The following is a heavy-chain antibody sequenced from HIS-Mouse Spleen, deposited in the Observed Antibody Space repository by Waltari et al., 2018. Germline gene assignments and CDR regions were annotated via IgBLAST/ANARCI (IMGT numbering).Heavy chain of an antibody. Sequence: QVQLVQSGAEVKKPGSSVKVSCKASGGTFSGDALSCVRQAPGQGLEWMGGIIPIFGTANYAQKFQGRVTITADESTSTAYMELSSLRSEDTAVYYCAREYYDFWSGYLDYWGQGTLVTVSS. CDR3: AREYYDFWSGYLDY. J-gene: IGHJ4*02. CDR1: GGTFSGDA. D-gene: IGHD3-3*01. V-gene: IGHV1-69*01. CDR2: IIPIFGTA.